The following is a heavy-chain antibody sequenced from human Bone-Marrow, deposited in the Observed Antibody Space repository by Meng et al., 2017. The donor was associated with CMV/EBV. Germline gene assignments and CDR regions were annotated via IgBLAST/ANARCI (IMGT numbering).Heavy chain of an antibody. CDR1: GFTFDDYG. V-gene: IGHV3-20*04. Sequence: GESLKISCAASGFTFDDYGMSWVRQAPGKGLEWVSGINWNGGSTGYADSVKGRFTISRDNAKNSLYLQMNSLRAEDTALYYCARDGGMYYDFWSGSSDYYGMDVWGQGTTVTVS. D-gene: IGHD3-3*01. J-gene: IGHJ6*02. CDR2: INWNGGST. CDR3: ARDGGMYYDFWSGSSDYYGMDV.